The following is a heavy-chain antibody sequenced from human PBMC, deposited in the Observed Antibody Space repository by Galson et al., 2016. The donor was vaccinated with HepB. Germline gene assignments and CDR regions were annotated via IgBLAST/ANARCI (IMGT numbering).Heavy chain of an antibody. CDR3: AREGGTGDLYFDY. V-gene: IGHV1-18*01. CDR2: ISAYNGNT. D-gene: IGHD7-27*01. CDR1: GYTFINCG. Sequence: SVKVSCKASGYTFINCGITWMRQAPGQGLEWMGWISAYNGNTNYAQKYQGRVTMTRDTPTGTVYMELRSLRSDDTAVYYCAREGGTGDLYFDYWGQGTLVTVSS. J-gene: IGHJ4*02.